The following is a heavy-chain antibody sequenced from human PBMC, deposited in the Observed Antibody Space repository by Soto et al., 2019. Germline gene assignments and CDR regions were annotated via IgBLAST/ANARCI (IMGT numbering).Heavy chain of an antibody. J-gene: IGHJ3*02. D-gene: IGHD6-13*01. V-gene: IGHV1-69*02. CDR1: GGTFSTYT. Sequence: QVQLVQSGAEVKKPGSSVKVSCKASGGTFSTYTVVWVRQAPGQGLEWMGRILPMFDITNNAQRFQGRVTMTADKSTSPAYLELTSLRSEDTAVYYCSLGSWSAETFDIWGRGTMVTVSS. CDR2: ILPMFDIT. CDR3: SLGSWSAETFDI.